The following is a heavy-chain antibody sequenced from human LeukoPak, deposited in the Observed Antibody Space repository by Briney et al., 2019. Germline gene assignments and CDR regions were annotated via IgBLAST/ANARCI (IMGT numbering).Heavy chain of an antibody. CDR3: ARTSYDSSGYDIGYFDY. V-gene: IGHV4-4*09. J-gene: IGHJ4*02. Sequence: PSETLSLTCTVSGGSISSYYWSWFRQPPGQGLGWIGYIYTSGSTNYNPSLKSRVTISVDTSNNQFSLKLSSVTAADTAVYYCARTSYDSSGYDIGYFDYWGQGTLVTVSS. CDR1: GGSISSYY. D-gene: IGHD3-22*01. CDR2: IYTSGST.